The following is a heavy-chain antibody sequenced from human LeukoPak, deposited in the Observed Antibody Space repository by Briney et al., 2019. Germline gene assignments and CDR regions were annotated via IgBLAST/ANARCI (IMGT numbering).Heavy chain of an antibody. V-gene: IGHV3-30-3*01. CDR1: GFTFSSYA. CDR3: AREGGNYYDSSGILDY. J-gene: IGHJ4*02. D-gene: IGHD3-22*01. CDR2: ISYDGSNK. Sequence: GGSLRLSCAASGFTFSSYAMHWVRQAPGKGLEWVAVISYDGSNKYYADSVKGRFTISRDNSKNTLYLQMNSLRAEDTAVYYWAREGGNYYDSSGILDYWGQGTLVTVSS.